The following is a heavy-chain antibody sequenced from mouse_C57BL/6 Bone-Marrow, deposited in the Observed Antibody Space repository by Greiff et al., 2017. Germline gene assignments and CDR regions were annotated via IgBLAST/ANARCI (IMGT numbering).Heavy chain of an antibody. CDR1: GYTFTDYN. D-gene: IGHD1-1*01. CDR3: ATYYYGSTHYFDD. CDR2: INPNNGGT. J-gene: IGHJ2*01. Sequence: VQLQQSGPELVKPGASVKIPCKASGYTFTDYNMDWVKQSHGKSLEWIGDINPNNGGTIYNQKFKGKATLTVDKSSSTAYMELRSLTSEDTAVYYCATYYYGSTHYFDDWGQGTTLTVSS. V-gene: IGHV1-18*01.